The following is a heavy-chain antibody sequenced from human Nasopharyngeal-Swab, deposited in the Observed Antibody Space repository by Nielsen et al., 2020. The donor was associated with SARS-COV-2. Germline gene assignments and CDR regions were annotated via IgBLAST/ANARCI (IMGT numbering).Heavy chain of an antibody. D-gene: IGHD3/OR15-3a*01. Sequence: SELLSFTCTATGGPLRTEPCSWGSILQPPGKGVAWIWQVYSSGTRQYNPSLRSRVSISIDTSKQQFSMTSSSVTAADTAIYYCARLDSRADEDFWGQGTLVAVSS. V-gene: IGHV4-39*01. CDR1: GGPLRTEPCS. J-gene: IGHJ4*02. CDR2: VYSSGTR. CDR3: ARLDSRADEDF.